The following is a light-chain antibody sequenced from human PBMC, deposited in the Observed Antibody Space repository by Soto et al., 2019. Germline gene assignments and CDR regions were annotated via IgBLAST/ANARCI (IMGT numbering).Light chain of an antibody. CDR2: AAS. CDR3: QQSFTTASIT. Sequence: DIQMTQYPSSLSASVGDRVTITCRASQSISRNLNWYQHKPGKAPKLLIYAASSLQNGVPSRFRGGGSRTEYTLSINSLQPEDFGTYYCQQSFTTASITFGQGTRLEIK. CDR1: QSISRN. V-gene: IGKV1-39*01. J-gene: IGKJ5*01.